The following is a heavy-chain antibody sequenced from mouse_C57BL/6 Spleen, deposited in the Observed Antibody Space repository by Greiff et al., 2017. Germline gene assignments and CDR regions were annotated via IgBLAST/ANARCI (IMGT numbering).Heavy chain of an antibody. V-gene: IGHV5-17*01. CDR1: GFTFSDYG. CDR2: ISSGSSTI. CDR3: ARNFPITTVVAPAY. J-gene: IGHJ3*01. Sequence: EVQLVESGGGLVKPGGSLKLSCAASGFTFSDYGMHWVRQAPEKGLEWVAYISSGSSTIYYADTVKGRFTISRDNAKNTLFLQMTSLRSEDTAMYYCARNFPITTVVAPAYWGQGTLVTVSA. D-gene: IGHD1-1*01.